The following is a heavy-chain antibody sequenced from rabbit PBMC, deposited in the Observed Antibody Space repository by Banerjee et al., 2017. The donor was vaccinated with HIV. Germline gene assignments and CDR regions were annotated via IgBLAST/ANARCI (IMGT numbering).Heavy chain of an antibody. V-gene: IGHV1S45*01. J-gene: IGHJ4*01. CDR2: IYAGSSGST. CDR3: AREFYNYGYAGDNFNL. D-gene: IGHD6-1*01. Sequence: QEQLEESGGDLVKPEGSLTLTCTASGFSFSSSYWICWVRQAPGKGLEWIACIYAGSSGSTYYASWAKGRFTISKTSSTTVTLQMTSLTAADTATYFCAREFYNYGYAGDNFNLWGPGTLVTVS. CDR1: GFSFSSSYW.